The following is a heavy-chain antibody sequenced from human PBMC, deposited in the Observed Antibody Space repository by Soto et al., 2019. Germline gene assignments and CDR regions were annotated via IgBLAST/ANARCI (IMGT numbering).Heavy chain of an antibody. D-gene: IGHD6-13*01. V-gene: IGHV3-23*01. CDR3: AKDAKGASAPLFFDY. CDR2: LSGSSATT. J-gene: IGHJ4*02. Sequence: EVQLLESGGGLVQPGGSLRLSCAASGFTFDSYAMSWVRQAPGKGLEWVSALSGSSATTYYADSVKGRFTISRDNSKNMVYLQMTRLRAEDTAVYYCAKDAKGASAPLFFDYWGQGTLVTVSS. CDR1: GFTFDSYA.